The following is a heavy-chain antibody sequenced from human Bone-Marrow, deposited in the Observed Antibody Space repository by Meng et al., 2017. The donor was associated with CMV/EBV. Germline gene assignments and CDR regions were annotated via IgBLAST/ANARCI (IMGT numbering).Heavy chain of an antibody. CDR2: INPNSGGT. V-gene: IGHV1-2*02. CDR1: GYTFTGYY. D-gene: IGHD1-26*01. J-gene: IGHJ4*02. Sequence: ASVKVSCKASGYTFTGYYMHWVRQAPGQGLEWMGWINPNSGGTNYAQKFQGRFTMTRDTSISTAYMELSRLRSDVTAGYYCARDQSGSYFYWGQGTLVTVSS. CDR3: ARDQSGSYFY.